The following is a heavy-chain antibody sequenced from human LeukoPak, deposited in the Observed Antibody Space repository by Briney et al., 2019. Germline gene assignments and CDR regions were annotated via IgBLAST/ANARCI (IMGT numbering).Heavy chain of an antibody. CDR1: GFTFSSYA. V-gene: IGHV3-30*04. CDR2: ISYDGSNK. CDR3: AKDHPSGSYSFDY. D-gene: IGHD1-26*01. J-gene: IGHJ4*02. Sequence: GGSLRLSCAASGFTFSSYAMHWVRQAPGKGLEWVAVISYDGSNKYYADSVKGRFTISRDNSKNTLYLQMNSLRAEDTAVYYCAKDHPSGSYSFDYWGQGTLVTVSS.